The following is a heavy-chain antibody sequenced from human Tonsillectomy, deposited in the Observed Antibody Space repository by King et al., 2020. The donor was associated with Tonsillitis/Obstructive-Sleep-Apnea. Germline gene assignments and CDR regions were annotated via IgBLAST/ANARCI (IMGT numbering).Heavy chain of an antibody. V-gene: IGHV2-70*11. J-gene: IGHJ3*02. CDR3: ARSIAVAVDAFDI. CDR2: IDWDDDK. Sequence: TLKESGPALVKPTQTLTLTCTFSGFSLSTSGMCVSWICQPPGKALEWLARIDWDDDKYYSTSLKTRLTISKDTSKNQVVLTMTNMDPVDTATYYCARSIAVAVDAFDIWGQGTMVTVSS. CDR1: GFSLSTSGMC. D-gene: IGHD6-19*01.